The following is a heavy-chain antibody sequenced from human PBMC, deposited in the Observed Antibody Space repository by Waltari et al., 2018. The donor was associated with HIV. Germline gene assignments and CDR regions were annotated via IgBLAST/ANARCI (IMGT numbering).Heavy chain of an antibody. D-gene: IGHD3-10*01. CDR1: GFTFEGYA. CDR2: ISGSGGST. CDR3: AKFRGSGSDY. J-gene: IGHJ4*02. Sequence: EVQLLESGGGLVQPGGSLRLSCAASGFTFEGYAMTWVRLAPGKGVEWVSGISGSGGSTFYEDSWKGRFAISRDNSKNTLYLQMNTLRAEDTAVYYCAKFRGSGSDYWGQGAQVTVSS. V-gene: IGHV3-23*01.